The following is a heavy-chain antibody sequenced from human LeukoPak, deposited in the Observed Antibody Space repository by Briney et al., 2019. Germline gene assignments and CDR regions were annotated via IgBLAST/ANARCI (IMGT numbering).Heavy chain of an antibody. CDR2: ISYDGSNK. CDR3: AKDHDSSGYYYDYFDY. Sequence: GGSLRLSCAASGFTFSSYGMHWVRQAPGKGLEWVAVISYDGSNKYYADSVKGRFTISRDNSKNTLYLQMNSLRAEDTAVYYCAKDHDSSGYYYDYFDYWGQGTLVTVSS. V-gene: IGHV3-30*18. D-gene: IGHD3-22*01. J-gene: IGHJ4*02. CDR1: GFTFSSYG.